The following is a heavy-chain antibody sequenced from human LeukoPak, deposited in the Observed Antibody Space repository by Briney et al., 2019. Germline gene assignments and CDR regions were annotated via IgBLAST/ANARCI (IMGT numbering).Heavy chain of an antibody. CDR2: FDPEDGET. CDR1: GYTLTEFS. J-gene: IGHJ4*02. V-gene: IGHV1-24*01. CDR3: ATWYYYDSSDYYLADY. D-gene: IGHD3-22*01. Sequence: GASVKVSCKVSGYTLTEFSMHWVRQAPGKGREWMGGFDPEDGETIYAQELQGRVTMTKDTSTDTAYMELSSLRSEDTAVYYCATWYYYDSSDYYLADYWGQGTLVTVSS.